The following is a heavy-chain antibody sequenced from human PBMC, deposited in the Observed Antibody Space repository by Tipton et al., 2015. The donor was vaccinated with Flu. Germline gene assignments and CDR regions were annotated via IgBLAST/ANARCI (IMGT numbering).Heavy chain of an antibody. J-gene: IGHJ4*02. D-gene: IGHD4-17*01. Sequence: QVQLVQSGAEAKKPGASVKLSCKASGYSFTSYEITWVRQAPGQGLELVGWISGYNGNTKYTQKLQGRVTMTADTPTTTAFMELTSLTSADTAMYYCARKEENGAYVYFDYWGQGTLVTVSS. CDR1: GYSFTSYE. V-gene: IGHV1-18*01. CDR2: ISGYNGNT. CDR3: ARKEENGAYVYFDY.